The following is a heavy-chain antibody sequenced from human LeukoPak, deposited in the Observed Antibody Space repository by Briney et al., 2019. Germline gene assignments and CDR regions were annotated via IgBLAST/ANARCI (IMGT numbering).Heavy chain of an antibody. V-gene: IGHV4-31*03. D-gene: IGHD4-17*01. Sequence: PSQTLSLTCTVSGGSISSGGYYWSWIRQHPGKGLEWIGYIYYSGSTYYNPSLKSRVTISVDTSKNQFSLKLSSVTAADTAVYYCARAIPSDYGDYVDYWGQGTLVTVSS. J-gene: IGHJ4*02. CDR3: ARAIPSDYGDYVDY. CDR1: GGSISSGGYY. CDR2: IYYSGST.